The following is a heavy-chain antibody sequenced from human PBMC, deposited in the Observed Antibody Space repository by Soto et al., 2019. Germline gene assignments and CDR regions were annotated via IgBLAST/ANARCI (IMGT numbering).Heavy chain of an antibody. CDR3: ATIRGYYDNSVYFHYYGMDV. V-gene: IGHV4-4*02. CDR1: GDSIVSSDW. J-gene: IGHJ6*02. D-gene: IGHD3-22*01. CDR2: VHHTGIT. Sequence: SETLSLTCAVSGDSIVSSDWWTWVRQPPGKGLEWIGEVHHTGITNYNPSLRSRVTLLIDKSKNQVSLKATSVTAADTAFYYSATIRGYYDNSVYFHYYGMDVWGLGTSVTVSS.